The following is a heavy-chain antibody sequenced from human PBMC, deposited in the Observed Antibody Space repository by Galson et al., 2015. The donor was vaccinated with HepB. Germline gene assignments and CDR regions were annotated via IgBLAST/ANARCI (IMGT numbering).Heavy chain of an antibody. D-gene: IGHD5-24*01. Sequence: SLRLSCAASGFPFSTFAIHWVRQAPGKGLEWVAVISYDGSSKYYADSVKGRLTISRDNSKNTLYLQMNSLRTEDAAVYYCAGGEIIGTPPFDYWGQGTLVTVSS. CDR1: GFPFSTFA. CDR2: ISYDGSSK. J-gene: IGHJ4*02. V-gene: IGHV3-30*04. CDR3: AGGEIIGTPPFDY.